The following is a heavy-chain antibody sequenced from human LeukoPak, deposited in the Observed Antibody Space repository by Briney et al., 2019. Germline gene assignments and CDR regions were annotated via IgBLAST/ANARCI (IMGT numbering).Heavy chain of an antibody. D-gene: IGHD6-13*01. CDR3: ARLRSTAIES. CDR2: ISYSGST. Sequence: SETLSLTCTVSGGSISNYYWSWIRQPPGKGLEWLGYISYSGSTNYNPSLKSRVTISAVTSKNQFSLKVSSVTAADTAVYYCARLRSTAIESWGQGTLVTVSS. V-gene: IGHV4-59*01. CDR1: GGSISNYY. J-gene: IGHJ4*02.